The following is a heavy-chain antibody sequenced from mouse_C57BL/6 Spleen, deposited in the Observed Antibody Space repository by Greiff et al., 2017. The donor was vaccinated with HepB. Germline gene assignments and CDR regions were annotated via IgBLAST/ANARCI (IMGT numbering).Heavy chain of an antibody. Sequence: VQLQHSGPELVKPGASVKISCKASGYAFSSSWMNWVKQRPGKGLEWIGRIYPGDGDTNYNGKFKGKATLTADKSSSTAYMQLSSLTSEDSAVYYCARGATGTAFAYWGQGTLVTVSA. D-gene: IGHD4-1*02. CDR2: IYPGDGDT. CDR3: ARGATGTAFAY. J-gene: IGHJ3*01. CDR1: GYAFSSSW. V-gene: IGHV1-82*01.